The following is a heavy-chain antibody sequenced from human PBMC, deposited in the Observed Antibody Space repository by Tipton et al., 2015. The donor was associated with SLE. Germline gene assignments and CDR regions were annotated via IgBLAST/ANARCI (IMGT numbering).Heavy chain of an antibody. CDR3: ARSLAVSGKRHGY. Sequence: QVQLVQSGAEVKKPGASVKVSCKTSGYTFTSHVISWVRQAPGQGLECMGWITTYNGNAYYAQKFQGRVSMTADTSTSTAYMELRSLISDDTAVYYCARSLAVSGKRHGYWGQGTLVTVSS. J-gene: IGHJ4*02. V-gene: IGHV1-18*01. D-gene: IGHD6-19*01. CDR1: GYTFTSHV. CDR2: ITTYNGNA.